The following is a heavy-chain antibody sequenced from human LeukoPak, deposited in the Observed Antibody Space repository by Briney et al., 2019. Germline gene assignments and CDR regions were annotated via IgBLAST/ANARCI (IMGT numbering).Heavy chain of an antibody. CDR2: ISSSSSYI. CDR3: AKENRDNWFDP. CDR1: GFTFSSYS. V-gene: IGHV3-21*04. Sequence: GGSLRLSCAASGFTFSSYSMNWVRQATGKGLEWVSSISSSSSYIYYADSVKGRFTISRDNAKNSLYLQMNSLRAEDTAVYYCAKENRDNWFDPWGQGTLVTVSS. D-gene: IGHD1-14*01. J-gene: IGHJ5*02.